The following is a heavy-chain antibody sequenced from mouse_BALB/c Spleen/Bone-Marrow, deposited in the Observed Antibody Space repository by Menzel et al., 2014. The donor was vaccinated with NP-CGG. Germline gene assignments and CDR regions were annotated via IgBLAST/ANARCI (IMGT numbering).Heavy chain of an antibody. Sequence: EVQLQQSGGGLVQPGGSLKLSCAASGFDFSRFWMSWVRQAPGKGLEWIGEINPDSSTINYTPSLKDKFIISRDNAKNTLYLQMSKVRSEDTALYYCARLNYYGNLFVWGAGTTVTVSS. CDR2: INPDSSTI. D-gene: IGHD1-1*01. CDR1: GFDFSRFW. CDR3: ARLNYYGNLFV. J-gene: IGHJ1*01. V-gene: IGHV4-1*02.